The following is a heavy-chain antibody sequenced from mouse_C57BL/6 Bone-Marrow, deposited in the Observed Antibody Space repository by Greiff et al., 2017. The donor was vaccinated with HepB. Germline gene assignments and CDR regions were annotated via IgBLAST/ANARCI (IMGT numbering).Heavy chain of an antibody. V-gene: IGHV1-15*01. Sequence: VQLQQSGAELVRPGASVTLSCKASGYTFTDYEMHWVKQTPVHGLEWIGAIDPETGGTAYNQKFKGKAILTADKSSSTAYMELRSLTSEDSAVYYCTRSGQLRLRFACWGQGTLVTVSA. CDR2: IDPETGGT. CDR3: TRSGQLRLRFAC. J-gene: IGHJ3*01. D-gene: IGHD3-2*02. CDR1: GYTFTDYE.